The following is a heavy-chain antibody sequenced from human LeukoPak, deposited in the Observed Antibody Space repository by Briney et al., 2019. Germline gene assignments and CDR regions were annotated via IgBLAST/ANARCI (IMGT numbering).Heavy chain of an antibody. V-gene: IGHV3-7*04. Sequence: GGSLRLSXAASGFTXXXXXXXXVRQXPGXXXXXVANIKHDGXEEYYXXXVRGRFTISRDNAKNSLILQMNSLRGEDTAVYYCARALGNSTGDYWGQGTLVTVSS. CDR2: IKHDGXEE. D-gene: IGHD7-27*01. CDR3: ARALGNSTGDY. CDR1: GFTXXXXX. J-gene: IGHJ4*02.